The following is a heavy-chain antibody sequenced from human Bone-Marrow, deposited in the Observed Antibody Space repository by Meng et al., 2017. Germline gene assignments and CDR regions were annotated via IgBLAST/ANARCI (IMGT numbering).Heavy chain of an antibody. CDR1: GYTLPDYW. CDR3: ARDEDISAAGKLFGDY. J-gene: IGHJ4*02. Sequence: QEQVVQSGSEVKNPGACGSVSWKASGYTLPDYWLHWVRRAPGQGLEWMGRINPKSGDTHYAQRFQGRVTMTGDTSISTAYMELSGLRSDDTAMYYCARDEDISAAGKLFGDYWGQGTLVTVSS. V-gene: IGHV1-2*06. CDR2: INPKSGDT. D-gene: IGHD6-13*01.